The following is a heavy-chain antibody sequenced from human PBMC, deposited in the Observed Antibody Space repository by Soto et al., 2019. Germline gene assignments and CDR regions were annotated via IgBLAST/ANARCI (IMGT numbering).Heavy chain of an antibody. CDR3: ARDSSDIAVAGYYFDY. J-gene: IGHJ4*02. Sequence: GGSLRLSCAASGFTFSSYGMHWVRQAPGKGLEWVAVIWYDGSNKYYADSVKGRFTISRDNSKNTLYLQMNSLRAEDTAVYYCARDSSDIAVAGYYFDYWGQGTLVTVSS. CDR2: IWYDGSNK. V-gene: IGHV3-33*01. D-gene: IGHD6-19*01. CDR1: GFTFSSYG.